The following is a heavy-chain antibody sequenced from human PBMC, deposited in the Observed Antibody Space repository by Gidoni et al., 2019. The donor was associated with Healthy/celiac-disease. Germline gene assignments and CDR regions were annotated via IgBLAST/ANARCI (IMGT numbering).Heavy chain of an antibody. CDR3: ASRGTGDFPIQYYFDY. D-gene: IGHD7-27*01. CDR1: GGSFSGYY. J-gene: IGHJ4*02. V-gene: IGHV4-34*01. Sequence: QVQLQQWGAGLLKPSETLSLTCAVYGGSFSGYYWSWIRQPPGKGLEWIGEINHSGSTNYNPSLKSRVTISVDTSNNQFSLKLSSVTAADTAVYYCASRGTGDFPIQYYFDYWGQGTLVTVSS. CDR2: INHSGST.